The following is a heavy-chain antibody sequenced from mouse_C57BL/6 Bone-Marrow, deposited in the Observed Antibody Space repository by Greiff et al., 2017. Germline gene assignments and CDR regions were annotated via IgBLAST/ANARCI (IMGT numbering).Heavy chain of an antibody. CDR1: GFSLTSYA. Sequence: VKLMESGPGLVAPSQSLSITCTVSGFSLTSYAISWVRQPPGKGLEWLGEIWTGGGTNYNSALNPRLSISKNTSKSQVFLKMNSLQTDDTARYYWARALYGSSYWYFDVWGTGTTVTVSS. CDR3: ARALYGSSYWYFDV. CDR2: IWTGGGT. J-gene: IGHJ1*03. D-gene: IGHD1-1*01. V-gene: IGHV2-9-1*01.